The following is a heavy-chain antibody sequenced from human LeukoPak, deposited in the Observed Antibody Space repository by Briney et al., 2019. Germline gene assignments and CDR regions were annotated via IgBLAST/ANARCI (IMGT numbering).Heavy chain of an antibody. D-gene: IGHD6-13*01. CDR2: IYYSGGT. Sequence: PSETLSLTCTVSGGSISSYYWSWIRQPPGKGLEWIGYIYYSGGTNYNPSLKSRVTISLDTSKNQFSLKLSSVTAADTAVYYCARESYSSSWYADYWGQGTLVTVSS. J-gene: IGHJ4*02. CDR3: ARESYSSSWYADY. CDR1: GGSISSYY. V-gene: IGHV4-59*01.